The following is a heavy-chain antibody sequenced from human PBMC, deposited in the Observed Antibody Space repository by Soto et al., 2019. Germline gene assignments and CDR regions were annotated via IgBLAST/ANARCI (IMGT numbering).Heavy chain of an antibody. CDR3: ARDPAP. V-gene: IGHV4-31*03. Sequence: QVQLQESGPGLVKPSETLSLTCTVSGGSITRGGYYWSWIRQHPGKGLEWIGYIYNSGTTYYNPSLKRRVPTSVDTSKNQFSLKLTSVTAADTAVYYCARDPAPWGQGTLVTVSS. CDR1: GGSITRGGYY. J-gene: IGHJ5*02. CDR2: IYNSGTT.